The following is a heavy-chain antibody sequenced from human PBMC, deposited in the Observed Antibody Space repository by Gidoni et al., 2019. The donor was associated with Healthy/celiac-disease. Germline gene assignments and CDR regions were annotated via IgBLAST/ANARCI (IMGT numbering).Heavy chain of an antibody. CDR2: INAGNGNT. D-gene: IGHD5-12*01. V-gene: IGHV1-3*01. Sequence: QVPLVQSGPEVKKPGASVTVSCQASGYTFTSYAMHWVRQAPGQRLEWMGRINAGNGNTKYSQKFQGRVTITRDTSASTAYMELSSLRSEDTAVYYCASADGYNSFDYWGQGTLVTVSS. J-gene: IGHJ4*02. CDR3: ASADGYNSFDY. CDR1: GYTFTSYA.